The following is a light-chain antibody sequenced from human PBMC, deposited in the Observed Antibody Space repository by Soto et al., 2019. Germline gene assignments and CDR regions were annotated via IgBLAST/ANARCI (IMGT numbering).Light chain of an antibody. CDR3: LQYNVYPLS. V-gene: IGKV1-5*03. CDR1: QNINRW. CDR2: KAS. Sequence: DIQMTQSPSTLSASVGDRVTITCRARQNINRWLAWYQQRPGKAPKLLIHKASTLEGGVPSRFSDSASGTEFTLTISSLQPEDFAAYFCLQYNVYPLSFGGGTKVEIK. J-gene: IGKJ4*01.